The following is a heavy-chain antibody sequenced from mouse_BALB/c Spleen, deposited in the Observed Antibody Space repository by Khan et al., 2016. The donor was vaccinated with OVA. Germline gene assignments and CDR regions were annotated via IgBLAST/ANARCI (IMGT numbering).Heavy chain of an antibody. V-gene: IGHV1-5*01. Sequence: VQLQQSGTVLARPGASVKMSCKASGYTFTSYWMHWVTQRPGQGLEWIGDIYPGNTDTNSNQKFTGKANMTAVTSTRTAYMELSSRTNEDSAVDYCTRRNWDVAWFAYWGQGTLVTVSA. CDR2: IYPGNTDT. CDR1: GYTFTSYW. CDR3: TRRNWDVAWFAY. D-gene: IGHD4-1*01. J-gene: IGHJ3*01.